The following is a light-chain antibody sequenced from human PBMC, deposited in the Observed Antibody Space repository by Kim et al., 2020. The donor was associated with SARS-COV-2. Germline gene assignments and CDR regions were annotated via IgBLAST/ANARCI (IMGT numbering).Light chain of an antibody. V-gene: IGKV3-15*01. CDR1: HNSSSN. J-gene: IGKJ1*01. Sequence: VSPEESPPLSCRARHNSSSNFSCYQQTPGQAPRLLIYGASTRATVIPARFSGSVSGTDFTLTSSSLQSEYFAVYYYQQYNNWPRTFGRGTKVDIK. CDR2: GAS. CDR3: QQYNNWPRT.